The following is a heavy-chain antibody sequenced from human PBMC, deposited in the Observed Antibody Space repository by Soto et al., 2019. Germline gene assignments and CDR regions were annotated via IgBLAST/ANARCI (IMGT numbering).Heavy chain of an antibody. J-gene: IGHJ1*01. Sequence: QVQLQESGPGLVKPSETVSLTCTVSGDSISSSSLYWGWIRQPPGKGLEWIGSIYNSGKTYYSPALESRVTISVDTSKNQFSLKLRSVTAADTAVYYSARHASNGGSYSEDFQYWGQGTLVAVSS. V-gene: IGHV4-39*01. D-gene: IGHD3-10*01. CDR3: ARHASNGGSYSEDFQY. CDR2: IYNSGKT. CDR1: GDSISSSSLY.